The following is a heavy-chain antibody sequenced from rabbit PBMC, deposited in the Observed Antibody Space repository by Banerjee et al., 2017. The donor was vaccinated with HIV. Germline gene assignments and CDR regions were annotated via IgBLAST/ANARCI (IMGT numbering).Heavy chain of an antibody. CDR1: GFSFSDTDV. J-gene: IGHJ6*01. Sequence: QSLEESGGDLVKPGASLTLTCTASGFSFSDTDVMCWVRQAPGKGLEWIACINTATGKAVYASWAKGRFTISKTSSTTVTLQMTRLTAADTATYFCARDTSSSFSSYGMDLWGQGTLVTVS. V-gene: IGHV1S40*01. D-gene: IGHD1-1*01. CDR3: ARDTSSSFSSYGMDL. CDR2: INTATGKA.